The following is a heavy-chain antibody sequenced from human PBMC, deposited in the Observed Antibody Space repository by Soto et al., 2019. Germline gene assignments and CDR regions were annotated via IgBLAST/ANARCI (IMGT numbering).Heavy chain of an antibody. CDR1: GDTFSSYA. V-gene: IGHV1-3*01. Sequence: GASVKVSCKASGDTFSSYAMHWVRQAPGQRLEWMGWINAGNGNTKYPQKFQGRVTITRDTSASTAYMELSSLRSEDTAVYYCTRVAAGTNLFDSWGQGTRVIVSS. J-gene: IGHJ5*01. CDR2: INAGNGNT. D-gene: IGHD6-13*01. CDR3: TRVAAGTNLFDS.